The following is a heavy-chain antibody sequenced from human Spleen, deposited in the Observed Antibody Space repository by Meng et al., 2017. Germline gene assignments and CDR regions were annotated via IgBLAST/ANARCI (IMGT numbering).Heavy chain of an antibody. CDR2: IYSGGST. J-gene: IGHJ4*02. V-gene: IGHV3-66*01. D-gene: IGHD3-16*01. CDR1: GFTFSSYS. Sequence: GESLKISCAASGFTFSSYSMNWVRQAPGKGLEWVSVIYSGGSTYYADSVKGRFTISRDNAKNSLYLQMNSPRAEDTAIYYCVRDGMRGGDFDYWGQGTLVTVSS. CDR3: VRDGMRGGDFDY.